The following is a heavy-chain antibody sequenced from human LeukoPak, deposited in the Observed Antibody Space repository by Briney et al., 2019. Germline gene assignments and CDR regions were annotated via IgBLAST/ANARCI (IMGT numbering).Heavy chain of an antibody. CDR1: GGYTSSDY. V-gene: IGHV4-59*08. Sequence: SETLSLTCTVSGGYTSSDYWSWIRQSPGKGLEWVGYVYNSGDTGKNPSLKSRVTILLDTSKSQCSLKLASVSAADTAVYYCARLKLGAYFDLWGRGTLVTVSS. D-gene: IGHD3-16*01. CDR2: VYNSGDT. J-gene: IGHJ2*01. CDR3: ARLKLGAYFDL.